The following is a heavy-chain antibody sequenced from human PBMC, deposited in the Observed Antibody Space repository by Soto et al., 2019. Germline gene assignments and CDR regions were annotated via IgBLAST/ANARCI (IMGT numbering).Heavy chain of an antibody. Sequence: QVQLVESGGGVVQPRRSLRLSCAASGFAFGTYGMHWVRQAPGKGLEWVAVTSYDGSKKYYADSVKGRFTISRDNSNNTVDLQMNSLRLEDTAIYYCAKDRGLADPHYYGLDVWGQGTTVAVSS. CDR1: GFAFGTYG. CDR3: AKDRGLADPHYYGLDV. V-gene: IGHV3-30*18. D-gene: IGHD3-10*01. J-gene: IGHJ6*02. CDR2: TSYDGSKK.